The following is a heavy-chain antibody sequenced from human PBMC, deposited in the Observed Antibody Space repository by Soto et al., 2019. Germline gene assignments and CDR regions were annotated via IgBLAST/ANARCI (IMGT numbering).Heavy chain of an antibody. CDR3: TRARDSSGYYFTHY. J-gene: IGHJ4*02. D-gene: IGHD3-22*01. Sequence: GGSLRLSCTGSGFTFGGYAMSWVRQAPGKGLEWVGCIRSKDHGGTTEYAASVKGRFTISRDDSKSIAYLQVNSLKSEDTAVYYCTRARDSSGYYFTHYWGQGTLVTVSS. CDR2: IRSKDHGGTT. CDR1: GFTFGGYA. V-gene: IGHV3-49*04.